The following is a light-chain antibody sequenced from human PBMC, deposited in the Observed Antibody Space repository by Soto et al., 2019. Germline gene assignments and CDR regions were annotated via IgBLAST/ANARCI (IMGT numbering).Light chain of an antibody. V-gene: IGKV1-5*01. CDR2: DAS. J-gene: IGKJ1*01. CDR3: QHYNSYSEA. CDR1: QSLSRW. Sequence: IQLTESPSSLAASLGYRVTITCGASQSLSRWLAWYQQKPGKAPKLLIYDASSLESGVPSRFRGSGSGTEFTLTVSSLQPDDFETYYCQHYNSYSEAFGQGTKVDIK.